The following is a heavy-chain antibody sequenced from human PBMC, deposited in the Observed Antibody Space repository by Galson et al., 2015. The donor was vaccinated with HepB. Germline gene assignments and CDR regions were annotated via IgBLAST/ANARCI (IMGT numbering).Heavy chain of an antibody. J-gene: IGHJ4*02. V-gene: IGHV6-1*01. Sequence: CAISGDSVSSNSAAWNWIRQSPSRGLEWLGRTYYRSKWYNDYAVSVKSRITINPDTSKNQFSLQLNSVTPEDTAVYYCARAHCSSTSCYSFGYWGQGTLVTVSS. CDR2: TYYRSKWYN. CDR3: ARAHCSSTSCYSFGY. D-gene: IGHD2-2*01. CDR1: GDSVSSNSAA.